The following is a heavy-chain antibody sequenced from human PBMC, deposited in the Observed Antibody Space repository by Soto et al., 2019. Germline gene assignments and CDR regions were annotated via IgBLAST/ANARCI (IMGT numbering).Heavy chain of an antibody. J-gene: IGHJ4*02. D-gene: IGHD3-22*01. CDR1: GYTFTTYA. CDR2: MNTYTGNT. Sequence: GASVKVSCKASGYTFTTYAISWLRQAPGQGLEWMGWMNTYTGNTDYADSVKGRFTISRDNSRNTLFLQMNSLRAEDTAVYYCARDYYKYYDSSGYYRSPAYWGQGTLVTVSS. V-gene: IGHV1-18*01. CDR3: ARDYYKYYDSSGYYRSPAY.